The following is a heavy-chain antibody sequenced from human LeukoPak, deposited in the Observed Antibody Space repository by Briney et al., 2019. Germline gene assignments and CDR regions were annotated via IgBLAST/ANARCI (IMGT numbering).Heavy chain of an antibody. J-gene: IGHJ6*04. V-gene: IGHV3-7*01. CDR1: GFTFNTCW. Sequence: PGGSLRLSCAASGFTFNTCWMTWVRQAPGRGLEWVGNVRQDGGEGHYVDSVKGRFTVSRDNAENSLYLQLNSLRIEDTAVYYCVTRLCSISACRASSYLSFDVWGKGTTVTVSS. CDR2: VRQDGGEG. D-gene: IGHD3-10*02. CDR3: VTRLCSISACRASSYLSFDV.